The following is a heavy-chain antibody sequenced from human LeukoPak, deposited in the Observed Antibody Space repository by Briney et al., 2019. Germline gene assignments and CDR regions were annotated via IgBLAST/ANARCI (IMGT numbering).Heavy chain of an antibody. D-gene: IGHD4-17*01. CDR3: ARAFGDYHSY. CDR1: GFTFSSYA. V-gene: IGHV3-30-3*01. J-gene: IGHJ4*02. Sequence: PGGSLRLPCAASGFTFSSYAMHWVRQAPGKGLEWAAVISYDGSNKYYADSVKGRFTISRDNSKNTLYLQMNSLRAEDTAVYYCARAFGDYHSYWGQGTLVTVSS. CDR2: ISYDGSNK.